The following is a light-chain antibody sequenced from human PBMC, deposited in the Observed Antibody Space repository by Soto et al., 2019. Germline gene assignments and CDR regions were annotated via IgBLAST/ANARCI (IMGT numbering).Light chain of an antibody. V-gene: IGLV2-11*01. J-gene: IGLJ1*01. CDR2: DVS. CDR3: CSYAGTYADV. Sequence: QSVLTQPRSVSGSPGQSVTISCTGASSDVGAYNYVSWYQQHPGKAPKLMVYDVSRRPSVVPDRFSGSKSGNTASLTISGLQADGEADYYCCSYAGTYADVFGSESQVTGL. CDR1: SSDVGAYNY.